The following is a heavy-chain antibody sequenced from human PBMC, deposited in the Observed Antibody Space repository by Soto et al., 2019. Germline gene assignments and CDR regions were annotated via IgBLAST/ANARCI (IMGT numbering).Heavy chain of an antibody. CDR1: GYSFTSYW. D-gene: IGHD3-10*01. CDR3: ARDRDYYYGMDV. CDR2: IDPSDSYT. J-gene: IGHJ6*02. Sequence: GESLKISCKGSGYSFTSYWISWVHQMPGKGLEWMGRIDPSDSYTNYSPSFQGHVTISADKSISTAYLQWSSLKASDTAMYYCARDRDYYYGMDVWGQGTTVTVSS. V-gene: IGHV5-10-1*01.